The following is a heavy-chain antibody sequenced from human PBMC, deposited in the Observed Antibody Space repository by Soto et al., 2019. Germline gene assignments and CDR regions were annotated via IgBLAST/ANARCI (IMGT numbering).Heavy chain of an antibody. Sequence: AGGSLRLSCAASGFTFSSYAMSWARQAPGKGLEWVSAISGSGGSTYYADSVRGRFTISRDNSKNTLYLQMNSLRAEDTAVYYCEKVFPRFNFDYWGQGTLVTVSS. CDR3: EKVFPRFNFDY. D-gene: IGHD3-3*01. CDR2: ISGSGGST. J-gene: IGHJ4*02. V-gene: IGHV3-23*01. CDR1: GFTFSSYA.